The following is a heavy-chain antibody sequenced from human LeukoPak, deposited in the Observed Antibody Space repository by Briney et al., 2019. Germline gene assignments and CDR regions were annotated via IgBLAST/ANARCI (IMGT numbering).Heavy chain of an antibody. D-gene: IGHD6-13*01. CDR1: GGSISSSNW. V-gene: IGHV4-4*02. CDR3: ARGRAAAPPHYFDY. J-gene: IGHJ4*02. Sequence: SGTLSLTYAVSGGSISSSNWWSWVRQPPGKGLEWIGEIYHSGSTNYNPSLKSRVTISVDKSKNQFSLKLSSVTAADTAVYYCARGRAAAPPHYFDYWGQGTLVTVSS. CDR2: IYHSGST.